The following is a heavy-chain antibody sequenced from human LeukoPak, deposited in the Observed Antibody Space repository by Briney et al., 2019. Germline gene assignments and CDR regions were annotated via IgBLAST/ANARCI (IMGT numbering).Heavy chain of an antibody. V-gene: IGHV3-23*01. CDR3: AALRFGVVITISDVDF. CDR2: ISGSGGST. Sequence: GGSLRLSCAGSGFSFRSYVMSWVRQAPGKGLEWVSGISGSGGSTYYADSTKGRFTISRDNSKKTLYLQMNSLRAEDTAVYFCAALRFGVVITISDVDFWGQGTLVTVSS. J-gene: IGHJ4*02. CDR1: GFSFRSYV. D-gene: IGHD3-3*01.